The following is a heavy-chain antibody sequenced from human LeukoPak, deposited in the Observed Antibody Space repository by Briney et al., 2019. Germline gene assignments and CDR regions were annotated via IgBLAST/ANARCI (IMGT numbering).Heavy chain of an antibody. D-gene: IGHD2-15*01. CDR3: ATTQTVDY. V-gene: IGHV3-7*03. CDR1: GFTFSNYW. Sequence: SGGSLRLSCIASGFTFSNYWMSWVRQAPGKGLEWVANIKQDGSDKNYIDSVKGRFSISRDNAKSSLNLQMHNLRAEDTAVYYCATTQTVDYWGQGTLVTVSS. CDR2: IKQDGSDK. J-gene: IGHJ4*02.